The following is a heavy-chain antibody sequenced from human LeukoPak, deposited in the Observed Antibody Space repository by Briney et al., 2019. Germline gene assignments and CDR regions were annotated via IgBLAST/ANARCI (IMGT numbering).Heavy chain of an antibody. CDR2: ISSSSSYI. J-gene: IGHJ4*02. CDR3: ATRPDY. Sequence: XXRLSXXXXGFTXSSYSMNWVRQAPGKGLEWVSSISSSSSYIYYADSVKGRFTISRDNAKNSLYLQMNSLRAEDTAVYYCATRPDYWGQGTLVTVSS. V-gene: IGHV3-21*01. CDR1: GFTXSSYS.